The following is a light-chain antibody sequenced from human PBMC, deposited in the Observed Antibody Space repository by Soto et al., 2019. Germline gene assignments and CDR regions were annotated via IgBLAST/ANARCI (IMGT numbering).Light chain of an antibody. J-gene: IGKJ5*01. Sequence: DIQMTQSPSSLSASVGDRVTITCRASQSISSYLNWYQQKPGKAPKLLIYAASSLQCGVPSRFSGSGSGSDCTLTINSLQPEDFATYYCQQSYSTPSITFGRGTRLEIK. CDR3: QQSYSTPSIT. CDR1: QSISSY. V-gene: IGKV1-39*01. CDR2: AAS.